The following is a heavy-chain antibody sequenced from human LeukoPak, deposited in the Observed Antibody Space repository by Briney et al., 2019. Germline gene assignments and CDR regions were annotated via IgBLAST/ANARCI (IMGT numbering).Heavy chain of an antibody. CDR2: IYPGDSDT. CDR3: ATRCDAYSQLDY. V-gene: IGHV5-51*01. CDR1: GCHFTNYW. D-gene: IGHD4-11*01. Sequence: GGALQISCKTSGCHFTNYWIGGGRQMPGKGLEYMGIIYPGDSDTRYSPSFQGQVTISADKSISIAYLQWTSLKASDSAMYYCATRCDAYSQLDYWGQGTLVTVPS. J-gene: IGHJ4*02.